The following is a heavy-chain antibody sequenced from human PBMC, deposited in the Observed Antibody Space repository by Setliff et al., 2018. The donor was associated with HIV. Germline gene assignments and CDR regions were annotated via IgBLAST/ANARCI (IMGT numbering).Heavy chain of an antibody. CDR1: GYTFTTYS. D-gene: IGHD3-10*01. V-gene: IGHV1-3*03. CDR3: AASQIQEGMVRGVFDS. J-gene: IGHJ4*02. CDR2: INVGNGDT. Sequence: ASVKVSCKASGYTFTTYSMHWVRQAPGHSLEWMGWINVGNGDTKYSQESLRDMSTRTTYMELSSLRSEDTAVYYCAASQIQEGMVRGVFDSWGQGTVVTVSS.